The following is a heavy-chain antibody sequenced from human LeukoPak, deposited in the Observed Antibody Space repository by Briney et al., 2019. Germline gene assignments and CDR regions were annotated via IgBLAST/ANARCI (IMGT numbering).Heavy chain of an antibody. V-gene: IGHV5-51*01. D-gene: IGHD6-13*01. CDR3: ARQASTSWYLFDY. CDR2: ISPTDSDT. Sequence: GESLKISCKGSEYSFTDYWIGWVRQMPGKGLEWLGIISPTDSDTRYSLSFQGQVTLSADKSISTAYLQWSSLKASDTAMYYCARQASTSWYLFDYWGQGTLVTVSS. CDR1: EYSFTDYW. J-gene: IGHJ4*02.